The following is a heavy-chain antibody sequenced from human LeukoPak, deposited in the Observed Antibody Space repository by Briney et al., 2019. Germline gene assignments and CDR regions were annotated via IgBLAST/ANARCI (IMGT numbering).Heavy chain of an antibody. Sequence: SGGSLRLSCAASGFTFSSYAMSWARQAPGKGLEWVSAISGSGGSTYYADSVKGRFTISRDNSKNTLYLQMNSLRAEDTAVYYCAKAPTMIVVVTAYYFDYWGQGTLVTVSS. CDR1: GFTFSSYA. D-gene: IGHD3-22*01. CDR2: ISGSGGST. V-gene: IGHV3-23*01. CDR3: AKAPTMIVVVTAYYFDY. J-gene: IGHJ4*02.